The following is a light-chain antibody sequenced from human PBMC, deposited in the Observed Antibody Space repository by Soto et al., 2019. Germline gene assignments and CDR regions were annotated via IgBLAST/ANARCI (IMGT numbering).Light chain of an antibody. V-gene: IGKV1-39*01. CDR3: QQSYSTLSIT. J-gene: IGKJ5*01. CDR1: ESISRH. Sequence: DTLINQSPSSMSASVGDRGTITCGASESISRHLNWYQQKPGKAPNLLIYAAYSLQNGVPSRFSGSGSGTDFTLTISNLQPEDFATYYCQQSYSTLSITFGQGTRLEIK. CDR2: AAY.